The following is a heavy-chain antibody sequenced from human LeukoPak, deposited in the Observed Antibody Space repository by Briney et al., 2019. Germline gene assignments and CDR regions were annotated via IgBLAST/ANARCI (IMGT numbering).Heavy chain of an antibody. CDR3: TRVRNSNNWWGAFDI. Sequence: ASGKVSCKAFGSTFDTSSISWVRQAPGQRLGWMGGISPNNGNTHYEQGVQGRVTMTTDTSRSTAYMELRSLRSDDTAVYYCTRVRNSNNWWGAFDIWGQGTMVTVSS. J-gene: IGHJ3*02. CDR1: GSTFDTSS. CDR2: ISPNNGNT. V-gene: IGHV1-18*01. D-gene: IGHD1-1*01.